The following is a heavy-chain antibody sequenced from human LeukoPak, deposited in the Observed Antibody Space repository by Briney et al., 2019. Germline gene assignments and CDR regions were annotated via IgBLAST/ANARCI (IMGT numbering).Heavy chain of an antibody. D-gene: IGHD2-2*01. Sequence: ASAKVSCKASGGTFSSYAISWVRQAPGQGLEWMGRIIPIFGTANYAQKFQGRVTITTDESTSTAYMELSSLRSEDTAVYYCARDLGSRYCSSTSCSDNNWFDPWGQGTLVTVSS. CDR3: ARDLGSRYCSSTSCSDNNWFDP. CDR1: GGTFSSYA. V-gene: IGHV1-69*05. CDR2: IIPIFGTA. J-gene: IGHJ5*02.